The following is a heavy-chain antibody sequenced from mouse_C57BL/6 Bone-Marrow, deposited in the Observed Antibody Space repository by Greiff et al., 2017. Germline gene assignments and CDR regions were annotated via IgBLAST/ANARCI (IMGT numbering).Heavy chain of an antibody. Sequence: VMLVESGAELVRPGTSVKMSCKASGYTFTNYWIGWAKQRPGHGLEWIGDIYPGGGYTNYNEKFKGKATLTADKSSSTAYMQFSSLTSEDSAIYYCARRGGYSNYAMDYWGQGTSVTVSS. D-gene: IGHD2-5*01. CDR2: IYPGGGYT. V-gene: IGHV1-63*01. J-gene: IGHJ4*01. CDR1: GYTFTNYW. CDR3: ARRGGYSNYAMDY.